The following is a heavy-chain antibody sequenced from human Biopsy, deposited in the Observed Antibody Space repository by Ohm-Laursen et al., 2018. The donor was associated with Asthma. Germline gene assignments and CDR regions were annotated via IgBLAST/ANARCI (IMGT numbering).Heavy chain of an antibody. J-gene: IGHJ5*02. CDR3: ARGQKSAGDRWFDP. CDR2: INPNSGGT. D-gene: IGHD6-13*01. V-gene: IGHV1-2*06. CDR1: VYTFIGCH. Sequence: ASVKVSCKASVYTFIGCHIHWMRQAPGQGLEWMGRINPNSGGTNYAQKFQGRVTMTRDTSTSTAYMEVSRLRSDDTAVYYCARGQKSAGDRWFDPWGQGTLVTVSS.